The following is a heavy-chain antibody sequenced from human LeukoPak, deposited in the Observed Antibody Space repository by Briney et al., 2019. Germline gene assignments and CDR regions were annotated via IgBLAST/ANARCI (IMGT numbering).Heavy chain of an antibody. V-gene: IGHV2-70*11. J-gene: IGHJ4*02. CDR1: GFSLTTSGMC. CDR2: IDWDDDK. Sequence: SGPTLVNPTQTLTLTCTFSGFSLTTSGMCVSWIRQPPGKALEWLARIDWDDDKYYATSLKTRLTMSKDTSKNQVVLTISNMDPVDTATYYCARTLVRGPGTIDYWGQGTLVTVSS. D-gene: IGHD1-1*01. CDR3: ARTLVRGPGTIDY.